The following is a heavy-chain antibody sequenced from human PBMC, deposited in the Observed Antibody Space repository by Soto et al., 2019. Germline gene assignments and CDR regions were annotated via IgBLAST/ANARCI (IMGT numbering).Heavy chain of an antibody. CDR3: VRGQPHRITLFEVVIRSYDYGMDV. V-gene: IGHV4-34*01. Sequence: QVQLQQWGAGLLKPSETLSLTCAVYGGSFTGYYWTWIRQTPGKGLEWIGEINYRGSSYYNPSLESRISMAVDTSKNQFSLKLRSVTAADTAVYFCVRGQPHRITLFEVVIRSYDYGMDVWGQGTTVTVSS. D-gene: IGHD3-3*01. CDR1: GGSFTGYY. CDR2: INYRGSS. J-gene: IGHJ6*02.